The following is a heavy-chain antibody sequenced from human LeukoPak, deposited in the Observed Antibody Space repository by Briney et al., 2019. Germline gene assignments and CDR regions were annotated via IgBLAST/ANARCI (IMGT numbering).Heavy chain of an antibody. D-gene: IGHD3/OR15-3a*01. V-gene: IGHV2-70*17. CDR3: ARGKDYYFDY. J-gene: IGHJ4*02. CDR2: IDWDDGK. Sequence: SGPALVKPTQILTLTCTFSGFSLTTNAMCVSWIRQPPGKALEWLARIDWDDGKFYSTSLKTRLTISKDTSKSQVVLTMTNMDPVDTATYYCARGKDYYFDYWGQGTLVTVSS. CDR1: GFSLTTNAMC.